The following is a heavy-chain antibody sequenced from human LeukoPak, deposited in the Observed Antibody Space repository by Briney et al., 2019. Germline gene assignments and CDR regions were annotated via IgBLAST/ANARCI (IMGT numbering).Heavy chain of an antibody. CDR2: INAGNGNT. CDR1: VYTFTSYA. V-gene: IGHV1-3*01. D-gene: IGHD1-14*01. J-gene: IGHJ4*02. CDR3: ARDNPGSYYFDY. Sequence: ASVKVSCKASVYTFTSYAMHWVRQAPGQRLEWMGWINAGNGNTKYSQKFQGRVTITRDTSASTAYMELSSLRSEGTAVYYCARDNPGSYYFDYWGQGTLVTVSS.